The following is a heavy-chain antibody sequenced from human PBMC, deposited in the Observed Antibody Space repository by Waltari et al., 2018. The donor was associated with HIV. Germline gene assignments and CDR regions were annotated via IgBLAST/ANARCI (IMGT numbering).Heavy chain of an antibody. CDR2: IKEDGSEK. CDR3: ARGPLKVAAGMV. D-gene: IGHD6-13*01. Sequence: EVQLVESGGGLVQPGGSLRLSCAGSGFIFSDYWMSWVRQAPGKGLEWLAIIKEDGSEKYYVDSVKGRFTVSRDNAKNSLYLQMNTLRAEDTAVYYCARGPLKVAAGMVWGQGTLVTVSS. V-gene: IGHV3-7*03. CDR1: GFIFSDYW. J-gene: IGHJ4*02.